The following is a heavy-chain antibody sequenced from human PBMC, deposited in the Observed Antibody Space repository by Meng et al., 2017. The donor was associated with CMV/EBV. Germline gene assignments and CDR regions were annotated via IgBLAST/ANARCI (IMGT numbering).Heavy chain of an antibody. V-gene: IGHV1-8*03. CDR1: GYTFSDFF. Sequence: ASVKVSCKASGYTFSDFFIHWVRQAPGQGLEWMGWINPNSGNTGYAQKFQGRVTITRNTSISTAYMELSSLRSEDTAVYYCARELPTGDFDYWGQGTLVTVSS. CDR3: ARELPTGDFDY. J-gene: IGHJ4*02. CDR2: INPNSGNT.